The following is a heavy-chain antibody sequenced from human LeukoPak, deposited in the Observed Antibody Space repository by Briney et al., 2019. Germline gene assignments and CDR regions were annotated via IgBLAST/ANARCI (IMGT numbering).Heavy chain of an antibody. V-gene: IGHV3-11*04. CDR1: RFTFSNYY. J-gene: IGHJ4*02. CDR3: ARDSGDYGGGSIDY. Sequence: GGSLRLSCAASRFTFSNYYMSWIRQAPGKGLEWLSYISSTGSIIYYADSVKGRFTISRDNAKNSLYLQMNSLRAEDTAVYYCARDSGDYGGGSIDYWGQGTLVTVSS. D-gene: IGHD4-23*01. CDR2: ISSTGSII.